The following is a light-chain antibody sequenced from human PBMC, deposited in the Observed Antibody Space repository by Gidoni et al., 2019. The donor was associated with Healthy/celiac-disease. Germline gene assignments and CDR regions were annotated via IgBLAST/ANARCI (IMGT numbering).Light chain of an antibody. V-gene: IGKV1-39*01. CDR2: AAS. CDR3: QQSYSTPKWT. CDR1: QSISSY. Sequence: DIQMTQSPSSLSASVGDRVTILTCRASQSISSYLNWYQQKPGKAPKLLIYAASSLQSGVPSRFSGSGSGTDFTLTISSLQPEDCATYYCQQSYSTPKWTFGQGTKVEIK. J-gene: IGKJ1*01.